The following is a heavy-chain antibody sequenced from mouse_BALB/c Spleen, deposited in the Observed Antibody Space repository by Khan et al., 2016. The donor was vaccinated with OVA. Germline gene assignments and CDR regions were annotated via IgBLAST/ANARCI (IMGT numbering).Heavy chain of an antibody. Sequence: VQLQQSGPELVKPGASVKISCKASGYSFTGYFMNWVMQSHGKSLEWIGRINPHIGETLYNQKFKGKATLTADESSSTAHMELRSLASEDSAVYYCTRINRSDFDYWGQGTTLTVSS. CDR3: TRINRSDFDY. D-gene: IGHD1-1*01. V-gene: IGHV1-20*02. CDR2: INPHIGET. J-gene: IGHJ2*01. CDR1: GYSFTGYF.